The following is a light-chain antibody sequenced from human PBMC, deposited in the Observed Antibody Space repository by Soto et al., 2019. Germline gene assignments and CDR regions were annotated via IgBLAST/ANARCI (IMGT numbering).Light chain of an antibody. V-gene: IGLV2-14*01. CDR3: NSYTSNSSLYV. CDR2: EVS. Sequence: QSLLTQPASVSGSPGQSITISCAGTSSDIGGYNYVSWYQQHPGKAPKVMIYEVSNRPSGCSNRFSGSKYVNTASLTISGHQAEDEADYCCNSYTSNSSLYVFGSGTKFTDL. CDR1: SSDIGGYNY. J-gene: IGLJ1*01.